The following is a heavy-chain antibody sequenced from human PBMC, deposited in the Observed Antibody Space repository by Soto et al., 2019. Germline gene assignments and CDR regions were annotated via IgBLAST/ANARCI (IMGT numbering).Heavy chain of an antibody. CDR2: INPSGGST. D-gene: IGHD3-10*01. V-gene: IGHV1-46*01. CDR3: ACEGSYGSGSYALDDYYYGMDV. Sequence: ASVKVSCKASAGTFSSYSITWVRQAPGQGLEWMGIINPSGGSTSYAQKFQGRVTMTRDTSTSTVYMELSSLRSEDTAVYYCACEGSYGSGSYALDDYYYGMDVWGQGTTVTVSS. J-gene: IGHJ6*02. CDR1: AGTFSSYS.